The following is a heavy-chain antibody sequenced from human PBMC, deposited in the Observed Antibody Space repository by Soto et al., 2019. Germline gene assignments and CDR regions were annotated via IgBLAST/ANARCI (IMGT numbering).Heavy chain of an antibody. V-gene: IGHV5-10-1*01. Sequence: PGESLKISCKGSGYSFNSYWISWVRQMPGKGLEWMGRIDPSDSYTNYSPSFQGHVTISADKSISTAYLQWSSLKASDTAMYYCAIMTNRCGYYYYGMDFWGQRTTVTVSS. J-gene: IGHJ6*01. CDR3: AIMTNRCGYYYYGMDF. D-gene: IGHD3-16*01. CDR2: IDPSDSYT. CDR1: GYSFNSYW.